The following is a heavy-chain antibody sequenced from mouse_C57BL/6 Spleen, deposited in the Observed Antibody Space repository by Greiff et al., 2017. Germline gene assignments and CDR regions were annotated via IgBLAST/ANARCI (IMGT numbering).Heavy chain of an antibody. Sequence: QVQLKQPGAELVMPGASVKLSCKASGYTFTSYWMHWVKQRPGQGLEWIGEIDPSDSYTNYNQKFKGKSTLTVDKSSSTAYMQLSSLTSEDSAVYYCARCGAYGSSYNYFDYWGQGTTLTVSS. D-gene: IGHD1-1*01. CDR3: ARCGAYGSSYNYFDY. CDR1: GYTFTSYW. J-gene: IGHJ2*01. V-gene: IGHV1-69*01. CDR2: IDPSDSYT.